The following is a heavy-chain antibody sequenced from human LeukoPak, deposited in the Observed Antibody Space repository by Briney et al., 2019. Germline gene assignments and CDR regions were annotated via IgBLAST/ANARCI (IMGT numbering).Heavy chain of an antibody. J-gene: IGHJ4*02. Sequence: GGSLRLSCAVSGFTFNTYSMNWVRQAPGKGLEWVASISPSSSYIYYADSVTGRFTISRDNAKNSLYLQMNSLRDEDTAIYYCAGAPPRYGSGSFHFDFWGQGTLVTVSS. CDR2: ISPSSSYI. CDR1: GFTFNTYS. CDR3: AGAPPRYGSGSFHFDF. V-gene: IGHV3-21*01. D-gene: IGHD3-10*01.